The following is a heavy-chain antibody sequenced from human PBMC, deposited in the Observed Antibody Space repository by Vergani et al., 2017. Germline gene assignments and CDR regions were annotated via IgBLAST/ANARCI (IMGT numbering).Heavy chain of an antibody. CDR1: GFTFSSYA. CDR3: AKDKVTRFDY. D-gene: IGHD2-21*02. CDR2: ISYDGSNK. Sequence: QVQLVESGGGVVQPGRSLRLSCAASGFTFSSYAMHWVRQAPGKGLEWVAVISYDGSNKYYADSVKGRFTISRDNSKNTLYLQMNSLRAEDTAVYYCAKDKVTRFDYWGQGTLVTVSS. V-gene: IGHV3-30*04. J-gene: IGHJ4*02.